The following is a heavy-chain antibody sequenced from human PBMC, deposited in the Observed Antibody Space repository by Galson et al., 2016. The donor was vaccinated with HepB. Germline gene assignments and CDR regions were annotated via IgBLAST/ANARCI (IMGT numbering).Heavy chain of an antibody. CDR3: GRVTGNNHGFVDF. V-gene: IGHV4-4*07. CDR2: IYGNGGT. D-gene: IGHD1-14*01. Sequence: ETLSLTCSVSGVSISNYYWIWIRQPAGKGLEWIGRIYGNGGTNYKPSLKSRVTMSVDTSKNQFSLKLSSVTAADTAVYYCGRVTGNNHGFVDFWGQGTLVTVSS. J-gene: IGHJ4*02. CDR1: GVSISNYY.